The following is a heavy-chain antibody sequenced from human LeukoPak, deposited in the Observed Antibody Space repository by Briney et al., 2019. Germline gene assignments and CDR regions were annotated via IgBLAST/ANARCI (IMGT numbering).Heavy chain of an antibody. CDR2: ISATSTTT. V-gene: IGHV3-48*01. CDR3: VREGSYSDSSGYYRSFDY. Sequence: SGGSLRLSCAASGFTFSSYEMNWVRQAPGRGLEWVSYISATSTTTYSTDSVMGRFTISRDNAKNSLYLQMNSLRGEDTALYYCVREGSYSDSSGYYRSFDYWGQGTLVSVSS. J-gene: IGHJ4*02. D-gene: IGHD3-22*01. CDR1: GFTFSSYE.